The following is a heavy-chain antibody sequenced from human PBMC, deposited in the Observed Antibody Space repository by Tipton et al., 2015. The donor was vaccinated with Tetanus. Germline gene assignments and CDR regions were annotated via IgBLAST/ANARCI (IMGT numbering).Heavy chain of an antibody. J-gene: IGHJ6*02. CDR1: GFTFSSYS. Sequence: SLRLSCAASGFTFSSYSMNWVRQAPGKGLEWVSSISSSSSYIYYADSVKGRFTISRDNAKNSLYLQMNSLRAEDTAVYYCARDNGELRGFGEFWSLYYYGMDVWGQGTTVTVSS. CDR2: ISSSSSYI. D-gene: IGHD3-10*01. CDR3: ARDNGELRGFGEFWSLYYYGMDV. V-gene: IGHV3-21*01.